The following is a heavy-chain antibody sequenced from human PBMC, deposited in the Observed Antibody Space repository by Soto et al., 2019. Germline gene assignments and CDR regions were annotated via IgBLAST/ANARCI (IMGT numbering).Heavy chain of an antibody. CDR2: SSGSGGGT. CDR1: GFTFSSYA. Sequence: PGGSLRLSCAASGFTFSSYAMSWVRQAPGKGLEWVSASSGSGGGTYYADSVKGRFTISRDNSKNTLYLQMNSLRAEDTAVYYCAKDLEDIVVVARDGMDVWGQGTTVTVSS. V-gene: IGHV3-23*01. CDR3: AKDLEDIVVVARDGMDV. J-gene: IGHJ6*02. D-gene: IGHD2-15*01.